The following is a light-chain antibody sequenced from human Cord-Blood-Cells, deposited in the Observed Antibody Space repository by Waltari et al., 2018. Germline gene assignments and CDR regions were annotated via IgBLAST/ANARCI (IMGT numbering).Light chain of an antibody. CDR1: SSDVGGYNY. J-gene: IGLJ2*01. Sequence: QSALTQPASVSGSPGQSIPISCTGTSSDVGGYNYVSWYQQHPGKAPKLMIYDVSHRPSGVSNRFSGSKSGNAASLTISGLQAEDEADYYCSSYTSSSTVVFGGGTKLTVL. V-gene: IGLV2-14*01. CDR3: SSYTSSSTVV. CDR2: DVS.